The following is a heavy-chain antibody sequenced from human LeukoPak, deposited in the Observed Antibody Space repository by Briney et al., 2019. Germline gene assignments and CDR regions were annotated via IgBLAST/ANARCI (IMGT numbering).Heavy chain of an antibody. V-gene: IGHV3-23*01. CDR1: GFTFRTYA. CDR3: AKTRDSGSYSPFDS. CDR2: ISGSGGGT. D-gene: IGHD1-26*01. Sequence: GGSLRLSCEASGFTFRTYAMSWVPQAPGKGLEWVSSISGSGGGTYCADSVKGRFTISRDNSKSTLYLQMNSLRAEDSAVYYCAKTRDSGSYSPFDSWGQGTLVTVSS. J-gene: IGHJ4*02.